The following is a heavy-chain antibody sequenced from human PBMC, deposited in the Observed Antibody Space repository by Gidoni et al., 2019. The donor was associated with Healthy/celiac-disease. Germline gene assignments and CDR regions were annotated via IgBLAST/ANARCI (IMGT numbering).Heavy chain of an antibody. Sequence: EVQLVESGGGLVKPGGSLRLPCAAAGLPFSTAWMSWVRQAPGKGLEWVGRIKSKTDGGTTDYAAPVKGRFTISRDDSKNTLYLQMNSLKTEDTAVYYCTTRDARIAAAGTLDYWGQGTLVTVSS. CDR2: IKSKTDGGTT. V-gene: IGHV3-15*01. CDR1: GLPFSTAW. J-gene: IGHJ4*02. CDR3: TTRDARIAAAGTLDY. D-gene: IGHD6-13*01.